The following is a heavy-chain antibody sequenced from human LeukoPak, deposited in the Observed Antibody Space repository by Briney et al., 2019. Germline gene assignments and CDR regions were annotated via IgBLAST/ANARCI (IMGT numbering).Heavy chain of an antibody. CDR3: ARGYYDSSDYEYFQH. J-gene: IGHJ1*01. V-gene: IGHV1-2*06. CDR2: INPNSGGT. CDR1: GYTFSAYY. Sequence: GASVKVSCKASGYTFSAYYLHCVRQDPGQGFEWRGRINPNSGGTNSAQKLQGRVTMTRDTSIITAYMELSRLRSDDTAVYFCARGYYDSSDYEYFQHWGQGTLVTVSS. D-gene: IGHD3-22*01.